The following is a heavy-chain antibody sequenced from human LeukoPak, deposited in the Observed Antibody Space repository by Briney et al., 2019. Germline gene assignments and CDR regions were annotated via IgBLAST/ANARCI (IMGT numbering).Heavy chain of an antibody. J-gene: IGHJ2*01. D-gene: IGHD1-26*01. CDR1: GFTFSRNG. CDR2: IFYDGSNK. CDR3: ARDLLYSGSYAWYFDL. Sequence: GGSLRLSCAATGFTFSRNGMHWVRQAPGKGLEWVALIFYDGSNKYYVDSVKGRFTISRDNSKNMLYLQMNSLRAEDTAVYYCARDLLYSGSYAWYFDLWGRGTPVTVSS. V-gene: IGHV3-33*01.